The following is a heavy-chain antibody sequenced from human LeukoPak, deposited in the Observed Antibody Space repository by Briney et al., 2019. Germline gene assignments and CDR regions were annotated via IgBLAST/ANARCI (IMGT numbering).Heavy chain of an antibody. J-gene: IGHJ6*02. Sequence: ASVKVSCKASGYTFTSYGISWVRQAPAKGVGWMGWISAYNGNTDYAQKLQGRVTMTTDTSTSTAYMELRSLRSDDTAVYYCARDFYISYYYGMDVWGQGTTVTVSS. V-gene: IGHV1-18*01. CDR2: ISAYNGNT. CDR1: GYTFTSYG. CDR3: ARDFYISYYYGMDV. D-gene: IGHD2/OR15-2a*01.